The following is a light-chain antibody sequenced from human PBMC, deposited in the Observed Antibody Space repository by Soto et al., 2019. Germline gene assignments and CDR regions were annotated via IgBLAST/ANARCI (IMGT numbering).Light chain of an antibody. Sequence: QSALTQPASVSGSPGQSITISCTGTSSDVGAYNYVSWYQQQSGKAPNLMIHEVSNRPSGVSNRFSGSKSGNTASLTISGLQAGDEADYYCSSYTTSRAYVFGIGTKVTVL. CDR1: SSDVGAYNY. V-gene: IGLV2-14*01. J-gene: IGLJ1*01. CDR3: SSYTTSRAYV. CDR2: EVS.